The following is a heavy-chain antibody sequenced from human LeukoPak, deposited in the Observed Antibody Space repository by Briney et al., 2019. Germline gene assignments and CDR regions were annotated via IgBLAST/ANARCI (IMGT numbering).Heavy chain of an antibody. J-gene: IGHJ4*02. D-gene: IGHD3-10*01. CDR2: IRSKANSYAT. V-gene: IGHV3-73*01. Sequence: PGGSLRLSCAASGFTFSGSAMHWVRQASGKGLEWVGRIRSKANSYATAYAASGKGSFTISRDNSKNTSYLQMNSLKTEDTAVYYCTRRGSGSFLFDYWGQGTLVTVSS. CDR3: TRRGSGSFLFDY. CDR1: GFTFSGSA.